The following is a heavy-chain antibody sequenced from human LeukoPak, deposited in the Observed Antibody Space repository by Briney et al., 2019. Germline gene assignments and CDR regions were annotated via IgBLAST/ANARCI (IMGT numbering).Heavy chain of an antibody. Sequence: GRSLRLSCAASGFTFSSYGMHWVRQAPGKGLEWVAVISYDGSNKYYADSVKGRFTISRDNSKNTLYLQMNSLRAEDTAVYYCAREGGQQLVIDYWGQGTLVTVSS. V-gene: IGHV3-30*03. J-gene: IGHJ4*02. D-gene: IGHD6-13*01. CDR1: GFTFSSYG. CDR3: AREGGQQLVIDY. CDR2: ISYDGSNK.